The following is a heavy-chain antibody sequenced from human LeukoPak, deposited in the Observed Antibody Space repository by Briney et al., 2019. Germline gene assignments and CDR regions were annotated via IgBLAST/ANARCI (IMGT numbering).Heavy chain of an antibody. Sequence: ASVKVSCKASGYTFTSYAMHWVRQAPGQRLEWMGWVNAGNGNTRYSLEFQGRVTIARDTSESTVYMELSSLRSGDMALYYCARTYYYDRSGIYDAFDIWGQGTMVTVSS. CDR3: ARTYYYDRSGIYDAFDI. V-gene: IGHV1-3*03. J-gene: IGHJ3*02. D-gene: IGHD3-22*01. CDR1: GYTFTSYA. CDR2: VNAGNGNT.